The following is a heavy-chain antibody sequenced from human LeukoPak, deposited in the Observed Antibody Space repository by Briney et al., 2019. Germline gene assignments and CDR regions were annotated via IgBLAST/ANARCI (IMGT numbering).Heavy chain of an antibody. Sequence: PSQTLSLTCTVSGGSISSGGFYWSWIRQPPGKGLEWIGCIYYSDSTYYNPSLESRVTISVDTSKKQFSLKLSSVTAADTAVYYCARGNGDYYLDYWGQGTLVTVSS. D-gene: IGHD2-21*01. CDR2: IYYSDST. V-gene: IGHV4-31*03. J-gene: IGHJ4*02. CDR1: GGSISSGGFY. CDR3: ARGNGDYYLDY.